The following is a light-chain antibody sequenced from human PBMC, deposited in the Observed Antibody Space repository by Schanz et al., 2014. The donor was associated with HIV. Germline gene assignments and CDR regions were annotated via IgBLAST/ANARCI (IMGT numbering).Light chain of an antibody. Sequence: QLVLTQPPSASGTPGQRVTISCSGSSSNIKINAVNWYQHLPGMGPKLLIYATYNRPSGVPDRFSGSGSDTSASLAISGLQSEDEADYYCAGWDDSLNVWVFGGGTKLTVL. V-gene: IGLV1-44*01. CDR1: SSNIKINA. CDR3: AGWDDSLNVWV. CDR2: ATY. J-gene: IGLJ3*02.